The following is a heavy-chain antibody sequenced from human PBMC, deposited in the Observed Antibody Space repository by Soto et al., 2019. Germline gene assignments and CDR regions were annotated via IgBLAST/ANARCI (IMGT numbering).Heavy chain of an antibody. CDR2: IDWDDDK. J-gene: IGHJ4*02. V-gene: IGHV2-70*04. Sequence: SGPTLVNPTQTLTLTCTFSGFSLSTSGMRVSWIRQPPGKALEWLARIDWDDDKFYNTSLKTRLTISKDSSKNQVVLTMTNMDPVDTAKYYCARMFNCSGGTCPFDYWGQGALVTVSS. D-gene: IGHD2-15*01. CDR1: GFSLSTSGMR. CDR3: ARMFNCSGGTCPFDY.